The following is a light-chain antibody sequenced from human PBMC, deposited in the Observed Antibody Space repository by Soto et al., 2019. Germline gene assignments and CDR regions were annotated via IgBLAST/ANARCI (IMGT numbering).Light chain of an antibody. V-gene: IGKV3-15*01. CDR2: DAS. CDR1: QSVSSN. J-gene: IGKJ2*01. CDR3: QQYNNRPPGT. Sequence: EIVMTPSPATLSVSPGERATLSCRASQSVSSNLAWYQQKPGQAPRLLIYDASTRATGIPARFSGSGSGTEFTLTISSMQSEDFAIYYCQQYNNRPPGTFGQGTKLEIK.